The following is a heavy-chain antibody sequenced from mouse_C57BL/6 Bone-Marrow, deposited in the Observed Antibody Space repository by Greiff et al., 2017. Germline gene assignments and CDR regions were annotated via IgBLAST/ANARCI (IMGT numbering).Heavy chain of an antibody. D-gene: IGHD1-1*01. Sequence: VQLQQSGAELVRPGTSVKVSCKASGYAFTNYLIEWVKQRPGQGLEWIGVINPGSGGTNYNEKFKGKATLTADKSSSTAYMQLSSLTSEDSAVYFCARLLRYRGNYAMDYWGQGTSVTVSS. CDR1: GYAFTNYL. CDR3: ARLLRYRGNYAMDY. J-gene: IGHJ4*01. CDR2: INPGSGGT. V-gene: IGHV1-54*01.